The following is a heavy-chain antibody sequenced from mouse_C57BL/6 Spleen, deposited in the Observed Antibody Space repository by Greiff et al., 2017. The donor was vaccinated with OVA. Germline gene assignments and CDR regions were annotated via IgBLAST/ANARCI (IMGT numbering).Heavy chain of an antibody. CDR3: ARQITTVVANTFYYYAMDY. CDR1: GFTFSSYG. CDR2: ISSGGSYT. V-gene: IGHV5-6*02. J-gene: IGHJ4*01. Sequence: DVMLVESGGDLVKPGGSLKLSCAASGFTFSSYGMSWVRQTPDKRLEWVATISSGGSYTYYPDSVKGRFTISRDNAKNTLYLQMSSLKSEDTAMYYCARQITTVVANTFYYYAMDYWGQGTSVTVSS. D-gene: IGHD1-1*01.